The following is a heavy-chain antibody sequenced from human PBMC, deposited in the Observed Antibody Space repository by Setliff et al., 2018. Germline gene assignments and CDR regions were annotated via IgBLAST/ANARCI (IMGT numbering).Heavy chain of an antibody. D-gene: IGHD2-2*01. V-gene: IGHV1-18*04. CDR2: ISSYTGNT. J-gene: IGHJ4*02. Sequence: ASVKVSCKTSGYTFNHYVINWVRQAPGQGLEWMGWISSYTGNTYYAQKFQGRITLTTDTSTATAYMELRSLESDDTAVYYCSRLVRYCTRTTCQRASGGEFWGRGTLVTVSS. CDR1: GYTFNHYV. CDR3: SRLVRYCTRTTCQRASGGEF.